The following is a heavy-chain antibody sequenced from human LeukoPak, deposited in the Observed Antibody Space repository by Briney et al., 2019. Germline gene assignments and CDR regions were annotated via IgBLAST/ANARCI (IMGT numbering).Heavy chain of an antibody. CDR1: GFTFSSFA. D-gene: IGHD5-18*01. V-gene: IGHV3-23*01. CDR3: AKAFREFGTSSSYSSFDT. CDR2: VSYTRVAT. J-gene: IGHJ3*02. Sequence: PGGSLRLSCTASGFTFSSFALSWVRQPPGKGLEWVSGVSYTRVATYYPDSVKGRFTISRDDSQNILYLQMNGLRAEDTAVYFCAKAFREFGTSSSYSSFDTWGQGTMVTVSS.